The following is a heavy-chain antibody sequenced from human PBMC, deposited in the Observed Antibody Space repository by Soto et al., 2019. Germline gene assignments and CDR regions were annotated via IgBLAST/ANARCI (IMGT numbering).Heavy chain of an antibody. CDR3: ARVATRYYDILPGHFDY. CDR2: IIPIFGTA. J-gene: IGHJ4*02. CDR1: GGTFSSYA. Sequence: QVQLVQSGAEVKKPGSSVKVSCKASGGTFSSYAISWVRQAPGQGLEWMGGIIPIFGTANYAQKFQGRVTITADESTSTAYMELSSLRSEDTAVYYCARVATRYYDILPGHFDYWGQGTLVTVSS. V-gene: IGHV1-69*01. D-gene: IGHD3-9*01.